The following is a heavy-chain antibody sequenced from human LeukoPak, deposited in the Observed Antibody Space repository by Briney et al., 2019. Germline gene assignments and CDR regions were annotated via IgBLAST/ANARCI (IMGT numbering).Heavy chain of an antibody. CDR2: ISAQNGNT. CDR3: ARGPGGRSGYYPLEDYYYYQYMDV. V-gene: IGHV1-18*01. Sequence: GSSVKVSCKASGGTFSSYAISWVRQAPGQGLEWMGWISAQNGNTNYVQQFLGRVTMTTDTSTSTAYMELRSLRSDDTAVYYCARGPGGRSGYYPLEDYYYYQYMDVWGKGTTVTVSS. CDR1: GGTFSSYA. D-gene: IGHD3-22*01. J-gene: IGHJ6*03.